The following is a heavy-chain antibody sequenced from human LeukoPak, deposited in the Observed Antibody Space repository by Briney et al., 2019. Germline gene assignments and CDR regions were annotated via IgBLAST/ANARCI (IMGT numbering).Heavy chain of an antibody. Sequence: ASVKVSCKASGGTFSSYAISWVRQAPGQGLEWMGRIIPIFGIANYAQKFQGRVTITADKSTSTAYMELSSLRSEDTAVYYCASHLGYFCGGSLFAPGDWGQGTLVTVSS. D-gene: IGHD2-15*01. J-gene: IGHJ4*02. V-gene: IGHV1-69*04. CDR3: ASHLGYFCGGSLFAPGD. CDR2: IIPIFGIA. CDR1: GGTFSSYA.